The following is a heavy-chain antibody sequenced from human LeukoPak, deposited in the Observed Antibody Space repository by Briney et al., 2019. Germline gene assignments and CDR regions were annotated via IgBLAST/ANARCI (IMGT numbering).Heavy chain of an antibody. D-gene: IGHD6-19*01. V-gene: IGHV1-69*06. Sequence: ASVKVSCKASGGTFSSYAISWVRQAPGQGLEWMGGIIPIFGTANYAQKFQGRVTITADKSTSTAYMELSSLRSEDTAVYYCARGTRSGWYGGYYMDVWGKGTTVTVSS. CDR1: GGTFSSYA. J-gene: IGHJ6*03. CDR3: ARGTRSGWYGGYYMDV. CDR2: IIPIFGTA.